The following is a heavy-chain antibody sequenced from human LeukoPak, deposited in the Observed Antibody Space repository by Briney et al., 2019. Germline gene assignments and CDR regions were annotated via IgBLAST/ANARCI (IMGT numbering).Heavy chain of an antibody. D-gene: IGHD3-10*01. J-gene: IGHJ5*02. CDR2: IYYSGST. V-gene: IGHV4-61*01. CDR1: GGSVSSGSYY. CDR3: ARVGGSGSYYNADNWFDP. Sequence: TTSETLSLTCTVSGGSVSSGSYYWSWIRQPPGKGLEWIGYIYYSGSTNYNPSLKSRVTISVDTSKNQFSLKLSSVTAADTAVYYCARVGGSGSYYNADNWFDPWGQGTLVTVSS.